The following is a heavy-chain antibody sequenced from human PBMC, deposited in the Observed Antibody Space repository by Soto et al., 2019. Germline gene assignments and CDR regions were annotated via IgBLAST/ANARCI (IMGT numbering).Heavy chain of an antibody. V-gene: IGHV5-51*01. J-gene: IGHJ4*02. CDR3: ARRVGSSWRDSDN. Sequence: PGESLKISCRGSGYNFNSYWIAWVRQMPGKGLEWMGIIFPSGSDTRYSPSFRGQVTISVDRSISTAYLQWNSLKASDSATYYCARRVGSSWRDSDNWGQGTLVTVS. CDR1: GYNFNSYW. CDR2: IFPSGSDT. D-gene: IGHD6-13*01.